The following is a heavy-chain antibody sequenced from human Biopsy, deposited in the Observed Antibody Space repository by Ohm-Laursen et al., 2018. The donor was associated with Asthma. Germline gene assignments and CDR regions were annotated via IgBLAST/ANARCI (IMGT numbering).Heavy chain of an antibody. D-gene: IGHD4-17*01. CDR2: HDHAEGGT. Sequence: SVKVSCKISGYSLTDLSMHWVRQAPGQGLEWMGGHDHAEGGTVNARRFQGKVSMTEDTSTDTAYMELSSLSSDDTAVYYCASDFPKDYVRYNFQFWGQGTLVTVSS. J-gene: IGHJ4*02. CDR3: ASDFPKDYVRYNFQF. V-gene: IGHV1-24*01. CDR1: GYSLTDLS.